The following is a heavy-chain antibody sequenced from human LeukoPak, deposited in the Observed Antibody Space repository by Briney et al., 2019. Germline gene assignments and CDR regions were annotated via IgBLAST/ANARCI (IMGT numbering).Heavy chain of an antibody. D-gene: IGHD3-22*01. J-gene: IGHJ3*02. CDR3: ARESTDDNFDI. CDR1: GFTFSNYE. Sequence: GGSLRLSCAASGFTFSNYEVNWVRQTPGKGLEWISYISSSGTMYYSGSVTGRFTISRDNAKNALYLQMKSLRAEDTAVYYCARESTDDNFDIWGQGTMVTVSS. CDR2: ISSSGTM. V-gene: IGHV3-48*03.